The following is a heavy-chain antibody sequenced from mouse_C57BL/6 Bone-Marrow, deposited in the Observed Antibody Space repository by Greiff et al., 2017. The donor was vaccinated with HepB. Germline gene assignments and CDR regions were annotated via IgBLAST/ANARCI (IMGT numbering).Heavy chain of an antibody. D-gene: IGHD1-1*01. V-gene: IGHV1-81*01. Sequence: QVQLQQSGAELARPGASVKLSCKASGYTFTSYGISWVKQRTGQGLEWIGEIYPRSGNTYYNEKFKGKATLTAGKSSSTAYMELRSLTSEDSAVYFCARGAYGSSEEGYAMDYWGQGTSVTVSS. CDR1: GYTFTSYG. CDR2: IYPRSGNT. J-gene: IGHJ4*01. CDR3: ARGAYGSSEEGYAMDY.